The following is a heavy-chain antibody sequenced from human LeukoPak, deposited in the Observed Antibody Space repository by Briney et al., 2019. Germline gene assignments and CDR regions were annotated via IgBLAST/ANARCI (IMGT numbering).Heavy chain of an antibody. Sequence: GGSLRLSCAASGFTLSRNDMHWVRRAPGKGLEWGAVVTYDRGNKYYADSVKGRFTISRDNSKNTLYLQMNTLRAEDTAVYYCAGVSRLPYGSGSYPDAFDIWGQGTMVTVSS. J-gene: IGHJ3*02. CDR3: AGVSRLPYGSGSYPDAFDI. D-gene: IGHD3-10*01. CDR1: GFTLSRND. V-gene: IGHV3-30*03. CDR2: VTYDRGNK.